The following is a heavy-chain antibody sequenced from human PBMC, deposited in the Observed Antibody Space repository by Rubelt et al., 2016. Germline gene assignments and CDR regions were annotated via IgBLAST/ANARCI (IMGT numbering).Heavy chain of an antibody. Sequence: VQLVESGGGVVQPGRSLRLSCADSGFTFSSYAMHWVRQAPGKGLEWVAVISYDGSNKYYADSVKGRFTISRDNAKNSVYLEMNSLRAEDTAVYYCARRRTGGVYFDSWGQGTLVTVSS. CDR1: GFTFSSYA. V-gene: IGHV3-30*04. CDR2: ISYDGSNK. D-gene: IGHD1-14*01. J-gene: IGHJ4*02. CDR3: ARRRTGGVYFDS.